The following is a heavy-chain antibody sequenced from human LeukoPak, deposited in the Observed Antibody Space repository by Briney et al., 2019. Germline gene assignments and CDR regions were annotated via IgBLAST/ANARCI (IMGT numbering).Heavy chain of an antibody. J-gene: IGHJ4*02. Sequence: PGGSLRLFCAASGFTFSSYWMHWDRQAPGKGLVWVSRINSDGSSTIYADSVKGRFTISRDNAKNTLYLQMNSLRAEDTAVYYCARVAVVPAAYFDYWGQGTLVTVSS. D-gene: IGHD2-2*01. V-gene: IGHV3-74*01. CDR3: ARVAVVPAAYFDY. CDR2: INSDGSST. CDR1: GFTFSSYW.